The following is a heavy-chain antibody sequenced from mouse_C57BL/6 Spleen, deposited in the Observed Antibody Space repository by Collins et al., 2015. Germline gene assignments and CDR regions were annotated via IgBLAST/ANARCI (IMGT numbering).Heavy chain of an antibody. Sequence: QVQLKESGPGLVAPSQSLSITCTVSGFSLTSYAISWVRQPPGKGLKWLGVIWPGGGTNYNSALKSRLSISKDNSKSQVFLKMNSLLTDDTARYYCARLPYYYAMDYWGQGTSVTVSS. CDR3: ARLPYYYAMDY. V-gene: IGHV2-9-1*01. CDR1: GFSLTSYA. CDR2: IWPGGGT. J-gene: IGHJ4*01.